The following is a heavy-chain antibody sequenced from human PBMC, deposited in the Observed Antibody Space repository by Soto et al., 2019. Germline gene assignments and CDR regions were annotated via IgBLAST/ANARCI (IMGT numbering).Heavy chain of an antibody. D-gene: IGHD2-8*01. CDR2: IRSKAYGGTT. J-gene: IGHJ4*02. Sequence: GGSLRLSCTASGFTFGDYAMSWFRQAPGKGLEWVGFIRSKAYGGTTEYAASVKGRFTISRDDSKSIAYLQMNSLKTEDTAVYYCTRDWGDIVLAAAPTLDYWGQGTLVTVSS. CDR1: GFTFGDYA. CDR3: TRDWGDIVLAAAPTLDY. V-gene: IGHV3-49*03.